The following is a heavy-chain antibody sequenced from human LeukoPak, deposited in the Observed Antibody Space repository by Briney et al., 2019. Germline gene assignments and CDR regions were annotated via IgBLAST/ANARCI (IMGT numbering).Heavy chain of an antibody. J-gene: IGHJ6*03. Sequence: GGSLRLSCAASGFTFSSYSMNWVRQAPRKGLEWVSSISSSSSYICYADSVKGRLTISRDNANNSPYLQMNSLRAEDTAVYYCARGSVRSYMDVWGKGTTVTVSS. CDR1: GFTFSSYS. CDR2: ISSSSSYI. V-gene: IGHV3-21*01. D-gene: IGHD4-17*01. CDR3: ARGSVRSYMDV.